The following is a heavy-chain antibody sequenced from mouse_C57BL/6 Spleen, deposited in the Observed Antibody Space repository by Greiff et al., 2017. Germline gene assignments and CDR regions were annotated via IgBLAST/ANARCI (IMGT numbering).Heavy chain of an antibody. D-gene: IGHD1-1*01. Sequence: QVQLQQSGAELARPGASVKLSCTASGYTFTSYGISWVKQSPGQGLEWIGKIYPRSGNTYYNEKFKGKATLTADKSSNTAYLELRSLTSEDSAVYFCARILCEITTVVSTVDYWGQGTPLTVSS. V-gene: IGHV1-81*01. CDR3: ARILCEITTVVSTVDY. CDR2: IYPRSGNT. J-gene: IGHJ2*01. CDR1: GYTFTSYG.